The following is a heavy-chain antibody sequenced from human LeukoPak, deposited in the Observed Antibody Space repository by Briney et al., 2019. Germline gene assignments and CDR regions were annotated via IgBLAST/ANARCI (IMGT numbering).Heavy chain of an antibody. CDR1: GASISSGNYY. CDR2: MYYSGST. V-gene: IGHV4-61*01. J-gene: IGHJ2*01. CDR3: ARQYSDILTGYHRGELYWYFDL. D-gene: IGHD3-9*01. Sequence: SQTLSLTCTVSGASISSGNYYWSWIRQPPGKGLEWIGYMYYSGSTNYNPSLKSRITISVDTSKNQFSLKLSSVTAADTAVYYCARQYSDILTGYHRGELYWYFDLWGRGTLVTVSS.